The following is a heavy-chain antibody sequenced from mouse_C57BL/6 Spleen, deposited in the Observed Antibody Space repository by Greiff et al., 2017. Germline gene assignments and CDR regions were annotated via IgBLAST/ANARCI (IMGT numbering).Heavy chain of an antibody. CDR2: INPNNGGT. CDR1: GYTFTDYN. CDR3: ARGGNYFSYWYFDV. J-gene: IGHJ1*03. V-gene: IGHV1-22*01. D-gene: IGHD2-1*01. Sequence: EVQLQQSGPELVKPGASVKMSCKASGYTFTDYNMHWVKQSHGKSLEWIGYINPNNGGTNYNQKFKGKATLTVNKSSSTAYMELRSLTSEDSAVSYCARGGNYFSYWYFDVWGTGTTVTVSS.